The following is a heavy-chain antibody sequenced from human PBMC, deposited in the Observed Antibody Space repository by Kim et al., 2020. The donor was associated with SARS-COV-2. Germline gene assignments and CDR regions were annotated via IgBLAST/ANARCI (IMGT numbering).Heavy chain of an antibody. CDR3: ARPRFHDYGGDYWYFDL. J-gene: IGHJ2*01. D-gene: IGHD4-17*01. CDR2: ISYDGSNK. CDR1: GFTFSSYA. Sequence: GGSLRLSCAASGFTFSSYAMHWVRQAPGKGLEWVAVISYDGSNKYYADSVKGRFTISRDNSKNTLYLQMNSLRAEDTAVYYCARPRFHDYGGDYWYFDLWGRGTLVTVSS. V-gene: IGHV3-30*04.